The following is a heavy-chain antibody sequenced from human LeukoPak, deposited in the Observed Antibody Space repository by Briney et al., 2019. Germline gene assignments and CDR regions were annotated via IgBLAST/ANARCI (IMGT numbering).Heavy chain of an antibody. CDR2: INHSGNT. V-gene: IGHV4-34*01. CDR3: ARGFYYDSSGYQFDY. CDR1: GGSFSGYY. D-gene: IGHD3-22*01. Sequence: SETLSLTCAVYGGSFSGYYWSWIRQPPGKGLEWIGEINHSGNTYYNPSLKSRVTISVDTSKNQFSLKLSSVTAADTAVYYCARGFYYDSSGYQFDYWGQGTLVTVSS. J-gene: IGHJ4*02.